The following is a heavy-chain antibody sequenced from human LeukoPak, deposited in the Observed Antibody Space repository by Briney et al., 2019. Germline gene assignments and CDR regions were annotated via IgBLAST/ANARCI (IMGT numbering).Heavy chain of an antibody. CDR1: GGSISSGNYY. D-gene: IGHD7-27*01. CDR2: IYSSGTTT. V-gene: IGHV4-30-4*01. J-gene: IGHJ3*02. CDR3: ARHGAGDRDDAFDI. Sequence: PSETLSLTCTVSGGSISSGNYYWSWIRQPPGKGLEWIAHIYSSGTTTYYNPSLKSRAIISMDTYKNQFSLKLSSVTAADTAVYYCARHGAGDRDDAFDIWGQGTMVTVSS.